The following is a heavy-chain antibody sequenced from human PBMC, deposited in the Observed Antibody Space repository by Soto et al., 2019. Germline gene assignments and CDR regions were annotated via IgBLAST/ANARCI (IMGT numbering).Heavy chain of an antibody. CDR2: IIPILGIA. V-gene: IGHV1-69*02. J-gene: IGHJ5*02. CDR1: GGTFSNYT. Sequence: QVQLVQSGAEVKKPGSSVKVSCKASGGTFSNYTISWVRQAPGQGLKWMGRIIPILGIANYAQKFQGRVTITADKSTSPAYMELSSLRSEDTAVYYCARGGDYATNWFDPWGQGTLVTVSS. D-gene: IGHD4-17*01. CDR3: ARGGDYATNWFDP.